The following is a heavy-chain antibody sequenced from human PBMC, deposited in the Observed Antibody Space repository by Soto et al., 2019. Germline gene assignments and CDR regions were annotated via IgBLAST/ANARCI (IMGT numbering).Heavy chain of an antibody. J-gene: IGHJ4*02. CDR3: AREDSSSWYLDY. CDR1: GGTFSSYA. V-gene: IGHV1-69*01. Sequence: SVKVYCTASGGTFSSYAISWVRQAPGQGLEWMGGIIPIFGTANYAQKFQGRVTITADESTSTAYMELSSLRSEDTAVYYCAREDSSSWYLDYWGQGTLVTVSS. D-gene: IGHD6-13*01. CDR2: IIPIFGTA.